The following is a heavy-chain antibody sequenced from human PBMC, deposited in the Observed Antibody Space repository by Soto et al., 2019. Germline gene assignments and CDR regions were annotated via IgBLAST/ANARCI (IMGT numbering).Heavy chain of an antibody. CDR2: IYYSGTT. J-gene: IGHJ4*02. V-gene: IGHV4-59*01. Sequence: KPSETLSLTCTFSGGSIGGYYWSWIRQPPGKGLEWIGYIYYSGTTSYNPSLNSRVTMSVDTSKNQFSLKVNSVTAADTAVYYCARESYYGSEATVVAYCGQGTLVTVSS. CDR3: ARESYYGSEATVVAY. CDR1: GGSIGGYY. D-gene: IGHD3-10*01.